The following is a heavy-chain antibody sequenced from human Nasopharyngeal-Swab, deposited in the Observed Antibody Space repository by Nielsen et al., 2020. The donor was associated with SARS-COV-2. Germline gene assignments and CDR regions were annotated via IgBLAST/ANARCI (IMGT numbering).Heavy chain of an antibody. Sequence: ASVKVSCKASGYTFTSDGISWVRQAPGQGLEWMGWISAYNGNTNYAQKLQGRVTMTTDTSTSTAYMELRSLRSDDTAVYYCARQAAYCGGDCFDYWGQGTLVTVSS. D-gene: IGHD2-21*01. CDR1: GYTFTSDG. CDR3: ARQAAYCGGDCFDY. CDR2: ISAYNGNT. V-gene: IGHV1-18*01. J-gene: IGHJ4*02.